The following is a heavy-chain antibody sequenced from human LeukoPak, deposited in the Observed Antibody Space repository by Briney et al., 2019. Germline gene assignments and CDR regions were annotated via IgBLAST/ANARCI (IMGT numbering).Heavy chain of an antibody. J-gene: IGHJ4*02. CDR1: GFSLSRYA. CDR3: AKCRGSSWSDYFDY. V-gene: IGHV3-23*01. Sequence: GASLRLSCAVSGFSLSRYAMSWVRKATGKGLEWVSAISDSGGSTYYADSVKGRFTISRDNSRNTLYLQMNTLRAEDTAVYYCAKCRGSSWSDYFDYWGQGTLVTVSS. D-gene: IGHD6-13*01. CDR2: ISDSGGST.